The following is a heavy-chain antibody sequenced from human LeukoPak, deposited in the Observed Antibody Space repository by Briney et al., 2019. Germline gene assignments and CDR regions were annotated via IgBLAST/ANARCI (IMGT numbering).Heavy chain of an antibody. CDR1: GFTVSSNY. Sequence: AGGSLRLSCAASGFTVSSNYMSWVRQPPGKGLEWIGEIYHSGSTNYNPSLKSRVTISVDKSKNQFSLKLSSVTAADTAVYYCARVSGAPGQRPFVYYYGMDVWGQGTTVTVSS. D-gene: IGHD4-17*01. J-gene: IGHJ6*02. CDR3: ARVSGAPGQRPFVYYYGMDV. V-gene: IGHV4-4*02. CDR2: IYHSGST.